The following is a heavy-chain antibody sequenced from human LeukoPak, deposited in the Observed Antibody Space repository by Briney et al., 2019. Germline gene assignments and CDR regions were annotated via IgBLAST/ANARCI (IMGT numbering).Heavy chain of an antibody. J-gene: IGHJ3*01. CDR1: GFTFRYYA. V-gene: IGHV3-30-3*01. CDR2: ISNDGTID. D-gene: IGHD3-10*01. Sequence: GGSLRLSCAASGFTFRYYAMHWVRQAPGKGLEWVAVISNDGTIDYYTDSVKGRLIISRDDSKNRMSLQMNSLRVDDTALYYCARGPDPVVRGPRRAFDLWGQGTRVTVSS. CDR3: ARGPDPVVRGPRRAFDL.